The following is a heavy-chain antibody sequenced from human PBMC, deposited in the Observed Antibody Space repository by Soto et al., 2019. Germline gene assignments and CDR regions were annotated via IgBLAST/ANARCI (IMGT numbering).Heavy chain of an antibody. V-gene: IGHV6-1*01. D-gene: IGHD5-18*01. CDR2: TYYRSKWYN. CDR3: ARVDQNSPPV. CDR1: GDSVSSNSAA. J-gene: IGHJ4*02. Sequence: SQTLSLTCAISGDSVSSNSAAWNWIRPSPSRGLEWLGRTYYRSKWYNDYAVSVKSRITINPDTSKNQFSLQLDSVTPEDTAVYYCARVDQNSPPVWGQGNQVTVSS.